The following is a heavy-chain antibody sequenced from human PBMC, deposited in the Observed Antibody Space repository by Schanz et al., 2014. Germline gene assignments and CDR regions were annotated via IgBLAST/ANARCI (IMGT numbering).Heavy chain of an antibody. D-gene: IGHD2-15*01. CDR3: AKGMGYCSGGTCYDYYYYGLDV. CDR1: GFTLSSYA. Sequence: EVHLVESGGGLVKRGGSLRLSCAAYGFTLSSYAMHWVRQAPGKGLEWVSALSGSGGSTYYADSVKGRFTISRDNSKNTLYLQMNSLSADDTAVFYCAKGMGYCSGGTCYDYYYYGLDVWGQGTTVTVSS. J-gene: IGHJ6*02. V-gene: IGHV3-23*04. CDR2: LSGSGGST.